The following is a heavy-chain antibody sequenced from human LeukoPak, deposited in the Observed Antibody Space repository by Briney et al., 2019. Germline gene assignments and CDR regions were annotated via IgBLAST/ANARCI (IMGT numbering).Heavy chain of an antibody. D-gene: IGHD6-19*01. CDR2: IYYSGST. J-gene: IGHJ4*02. Sequence: SETLSLTCTVSGGSISSRTYYWGWIRQPPGKGLEWIGSIYYSGSTYYNPSLKSRVTISVDTSKNQLSLKLSSVTAADTAVYYCARVNGGWSPGHYFDYWGQGTLVTVSS. CDR3: ARVNGGWSPGHYFDY. V-gene: IGHV4-39*07. CDR1: GGSISSRTYY.